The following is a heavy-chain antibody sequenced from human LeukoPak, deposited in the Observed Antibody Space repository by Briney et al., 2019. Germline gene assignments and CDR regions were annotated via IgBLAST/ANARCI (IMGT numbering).Heavy chain of an antibody. CDR3: AREQQLVSPSFDY. J-gene: IGHJ4*02. CDR2: ISYDGSNK. CDR1: GFTFSSYG. V-gene: IGHV3-30*03. D-gene: IGHD6-13*01. Sequence: GGSLRLSCAASGFTFSSYGMHWVRQAPGKGLEWVAVISYDGSNKYYADSVRGRFTISRDNSKNTLYLQMNSLRAEDTAVYYCAREQQLVSPSFDYWGQGTLVTVSS.